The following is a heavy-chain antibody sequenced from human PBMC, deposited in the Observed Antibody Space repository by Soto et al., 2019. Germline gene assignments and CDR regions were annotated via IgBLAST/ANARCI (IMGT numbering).Heavy chain of an antibody. D-gene: IGHD1-26*01. Sequence: KPSETLSLTCTVSGGSISSGGYYCSWIRQHPGKGLEWIGYIYYSGSTYYNPSLKSRVTISVDTSKNQFSLKLSSVTAADTAVYYCARWSGSYPRGWYYFDYWGQGTLVTVSS. CDR2: IYYSGST. V-gene: IGHV4-31*03. CDR1: GGSISSGGYY. J-gene: IGHJ4*02. CDR3: ARWSGSYPRGWYYFDY.